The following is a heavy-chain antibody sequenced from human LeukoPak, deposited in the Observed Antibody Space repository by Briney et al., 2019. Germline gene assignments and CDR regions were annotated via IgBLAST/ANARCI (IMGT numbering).Heavy chain of an antibody. CDR3: ARDVSYSSSFPYYFDY. J-gene: IGHJ4*02. CDR2: ISSSSSYI. D-gene: IGHD6-13*01. V-gene: IGHV3-21*01. Sequence: GGSLRLSCAASGFTFSSYSMNWVRRAPGKGLEWVSSISSSSSYIYYADSVKGRFTISRDNAKNSLYLQMNSLRAEDTAVYYCARDVSYSSSFPYYFDYWGQGTLVTVSS. CDR1: GFTFSSYS.